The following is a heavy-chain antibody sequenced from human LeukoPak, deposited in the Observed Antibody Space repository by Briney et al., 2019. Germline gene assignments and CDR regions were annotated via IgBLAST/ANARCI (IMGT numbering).Heavy chain of an antibody. CDR1: GFTFSSYS. D-gene: IGHD3-9*01. V-gene: IGHV3-48*04. J-gene: IGHJ5*02. Sequence: GSLRLSCAASGFTFSSYSVNWVRQAPGKGLEWVSYISSSSSTIYYADSVKGRFTISRDNAKNSLYLQMNSLRAEDTAVYYCASQGDWSRFDPWGQGTLVTVSS. CDR2: ISSSSSTI. CDR3: ASQGDWSRFDP.